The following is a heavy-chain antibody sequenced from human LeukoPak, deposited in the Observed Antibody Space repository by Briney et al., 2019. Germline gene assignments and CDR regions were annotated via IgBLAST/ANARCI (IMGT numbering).Heavy chain of an antibody. CDR2: IYTSGST. J-gene: IGHJ3*02. V-gene: IGHV4-61*02. CDR3: ARDFKVLYCSSTSCPPEAFDI. CDR1: GGSISSGSYY. D-gene: IGHD2-2*01. Sequence: SETLSLTCTVSGGSISSGSYYWSWIRQPAGKGLEWIGRIYTSGSTNYNPSLKSRVTISVDTSKNQFSLKLSSVTAADTAVYYCARDFKVLYCSSTSCPPEAFDIWGQGTMVTVSS.